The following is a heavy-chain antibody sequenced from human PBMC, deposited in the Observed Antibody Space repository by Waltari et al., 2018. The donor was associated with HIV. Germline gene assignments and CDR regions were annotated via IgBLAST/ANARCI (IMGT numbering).Heavy chain of an antibody. J-gene: IGHJ4*02. V-gene: IGHV4-59*01. CDR1: GDPSRNSY. D-gene: IGHD4-17*01. CDR2: IYYTGST. Sequence: QVQLQKSGPGLVKRSEPLSITSTVSGDPSRNSYWIWFGQTPGQALEWIGYIYYTGSTIFNPSLNSRATMSVDTSKNQFSLQLRSVTAADPAVYYCARQHADYVRYFDYWGRGTLVTVCS. CDR3: ARQHADYVRYFDY.